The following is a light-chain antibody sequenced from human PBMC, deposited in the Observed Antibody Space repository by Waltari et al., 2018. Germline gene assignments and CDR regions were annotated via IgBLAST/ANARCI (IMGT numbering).Light chain of an antibody. Sequence: SYELTQPPSVSVSPGQTASITCPGATLGDTYACWYQQKPGQSPVLVIYQDSKRHSGIPERFSGSNSGNTATLTISGTQAMDEADYYCQAWDSSMVVFGGGTKLTVL. CDR2: QDS. V-gene: IGLV3-1*01. CDR1: TLGDTY. J-gene: IGLJ2*01. CDR3: QAWDSSMVV.